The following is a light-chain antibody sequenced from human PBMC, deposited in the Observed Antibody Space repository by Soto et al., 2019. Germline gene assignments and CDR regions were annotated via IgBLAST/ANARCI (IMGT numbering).Light chain of an antibody. J-gene: IGKJ1*01. CDR1: QSVSSN. Sequence: EIVMTQSPATLSVSPGERATLSCRASQSVSSNLAWYQQRPGQAPRLLIYDASTRATGNPARFSGSGSGTEFTLTISSLQSEDFAVYYCQQYNIWPRTFGQGTKVEIK. CDR2: DAS. CDR3: QQYNIWPRT. V-gene: IGKV3-15*01.